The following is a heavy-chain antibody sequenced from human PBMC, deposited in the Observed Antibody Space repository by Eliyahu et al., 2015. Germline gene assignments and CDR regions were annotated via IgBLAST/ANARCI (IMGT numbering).Heavy chain of an antibody. CDR2: INSDGSST. CDR1: GFPFXSXW. J-gene: IGHJ6*02. V-gene: IGHV3-74*01. CDR3: ARGGIVVEPYYYGMDV. D-gene: IGHD2-2*01. Sequence: EVQLVESGGGLVQPGGSLRXSCAASGFPFXSXWMHWVRQAXGKGLVWXSRINSDGSSTSYADSVKGRFTISRDNAKNTLYLQMNSLRAEDTAVYYCARGGIVVEPYYYGMDVWGQGTTVTVSS.